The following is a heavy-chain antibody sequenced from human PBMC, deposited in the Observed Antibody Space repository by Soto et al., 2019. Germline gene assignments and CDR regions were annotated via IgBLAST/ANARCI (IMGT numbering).Heavy chain of an antibody. V-gene: IGHV3-48*01. CDR3: ARVGGWDYGGNSDY. CDR1: GFTFSSYS. Sequence: EVQLVESGGGLVQPGGSLRPSCAASGFTFSSYSMNWVRQAPGKGLEWVSYISSSSSTIYYADSVKGRFTISRDNAKNSLYLQMNSLRAEDTAVYYCARVGGWDYGGNSDYWGQGTLVTVSS. CDR2: ISSSSSTI. J-gene: IGHJ4*02. D-gene: IGHD4-17*01.